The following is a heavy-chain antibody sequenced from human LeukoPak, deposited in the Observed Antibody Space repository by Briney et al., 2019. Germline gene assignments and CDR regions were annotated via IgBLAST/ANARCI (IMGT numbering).Heavy chain of an antibody. CDR1: LDSTTSNF. Sequence: SETLSLTCTVSLDSTTSNFWSWVRQPPGKGLEWIGVIHRSGSPNYNPSLQSRVTISIDRSRNQIVLELSSVTAADTAVYYCAREILGGFNPGAYWAQGTLVTVSS. CDR2: IHRSGSP. D-gene: IGHD1-14*01. J-gene: IGHJ4*02. CDR3: AREILGGFNPGAY. V-gene: IGHV4-4*02.